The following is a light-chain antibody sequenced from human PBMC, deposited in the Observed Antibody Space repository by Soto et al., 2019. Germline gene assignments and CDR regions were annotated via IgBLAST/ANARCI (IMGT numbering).Light chain of an antibody. CDR3: SSFTSGNTWV. Sequence: QSALTQPASVSGSPGQSITISCTGTSSDIGSYNLVSWYQQHPGKAPQLMIYEATKRPSGVSNRFSGSKSGNTASLTISGLQADDEADYYCSSFTSGNTWVFGGGTKLTVL. CDR1: SSDIGSYNL. CDR2: EAT. V-gene: IGLV2-14*02. J-gene: IGLJ3*02.